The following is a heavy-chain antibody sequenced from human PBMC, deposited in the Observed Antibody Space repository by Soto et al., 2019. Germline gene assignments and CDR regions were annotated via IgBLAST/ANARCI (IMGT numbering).Heavy chain of an antibody. Sequence: SETLSLTCTVSGGSVSSGSYYWSWIRQPPGKGLEWIGYIYYSGSTNYNPSLKSRVTISVDTSKNQFSLKLSSVTAADTAVYYCARMEAGDGAFDIWGQGTMVTVSS. CDR3: ARMEAGDGAFDI. CDR1: GGSVSSGSYY. J-gene: IGHJ3*02. CDR2: IYYSGST. D-gene: IGHD7-27*01. V-gene: IGHV4-61*01.